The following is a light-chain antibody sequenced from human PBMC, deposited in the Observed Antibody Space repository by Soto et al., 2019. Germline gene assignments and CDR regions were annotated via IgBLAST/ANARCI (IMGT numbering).Light chain of an antibody. J-gene: IGLJ1*01. CDR2: EVT. V-gene: IGLV2-8*01. CDR1: SSDIGDYNY. CDR3: SSYAGNNNYV. Sequence: QSALTEHPSASGSPGQSVTFSCTGTSSDIGDYNYVSWYQQHPGKAPKLMIYEVTKRPSGVPDRFSGSKSGNTASLTVSGLQADDEADYYCSSYAGNNNYVFGTGTKVTV.